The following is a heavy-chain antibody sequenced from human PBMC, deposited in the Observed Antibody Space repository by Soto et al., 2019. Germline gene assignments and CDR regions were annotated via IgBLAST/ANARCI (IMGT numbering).Heavy chain of an antibody. Sequence: GGSLRLSCAASGFTFSDYYISWIRQAQGKGLEWVSYISSSSSYTNYADSVKGRFTISRDNAKNSLYLQMNSLRAEDTAVYYCARAVAATQDDAFDIWGQGTMVTVSS. CDR3: ARAVAATQDDAFDI. D-gene: IGHD2-15*01. J-gene: IGHJ3*02. CDR1: GFTFSDYY. CDR2: ISSSSSYT. V-gene: IGHV3-11*06.